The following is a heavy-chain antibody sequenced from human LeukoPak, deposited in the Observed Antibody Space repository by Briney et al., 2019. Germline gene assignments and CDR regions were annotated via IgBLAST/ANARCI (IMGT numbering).Heavy chain of an antibody. V-gene: IGHV3-33*08. Sequence: GGSLRLSCAASGFTFSSYGMHRVRQAPGKGLEWVAVIWYDGSNKYYADSVKGRFTISRDNSKNTLYLQMNSLRAEDTGVYYCARDKDIVVPGKYYYYGMDVWGQGTTVTVSS. CDR1: GFTFSSYG. CDR3: ARDKDIVVPGKYYYYGMDV. J-gene: IGHJ6*02. D-gene: IGHD2-15*01. CDR2: IWYDGSNK.